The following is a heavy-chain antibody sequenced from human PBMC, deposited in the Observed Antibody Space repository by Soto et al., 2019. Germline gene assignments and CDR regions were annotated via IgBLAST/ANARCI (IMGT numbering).Heavy chain of an antibody. D-gene: IGHD3-10*01. CDR2: IDPSDSYT. Sequence: PGESLKISCKGSGYSFTSYWISWVRQMPGKGLEWMGRIDPSDSYTNYSPSFQGHVTISADKSISTAYLQWSSLKASDTAMYYCARHVAYYYGSGSYYSIGGQGTTVTVSS. V-gene: IGHV5-10-1*01. CDR1: GYSFTSYW. CDR3: ARHVAYYYGSGSYYSI. J-gene: IGHJ6*02.